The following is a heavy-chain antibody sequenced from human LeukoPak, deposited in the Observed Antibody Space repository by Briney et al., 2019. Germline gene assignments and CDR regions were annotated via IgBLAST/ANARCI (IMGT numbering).Heavy chain of an antibody. CDR3: ARSAMVRGGRSYYYYYGMDV. J-gene: IGHJ6*02. CDR2: IYPGDSDT. V-gene: IGHV5-51*01. CDR1: GYSFTSYW. Sequence: GESLKISCKGSGYSFTSYWIGWVRQMPGKGLEWMGIIYPGDSDTRYSPSFQGQVTISADKSISTAYLQWSSLKASDTAMYYCARSAMVRGGRSYYYYYGMDVWGQGTTVTVSS. D-gene: IGHD3-10*01.